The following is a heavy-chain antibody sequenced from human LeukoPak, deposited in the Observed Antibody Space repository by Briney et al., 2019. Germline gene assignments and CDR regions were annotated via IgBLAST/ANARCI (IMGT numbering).Heavy chain of an antibody. CDR1: GFTFSSYG. Sequence: PVGSPRLSCAASGFTFSSYGMHWVRQAPGKGVEWVAFIQYDGTKEYYADSVKGRFTISRDKTKKTLYLQMNSMRAEDSAVYFCALQGTPQPNYYYNYMDVWGKGTTVTVSS. V-gene: IGHV3-30*02. J-gene: IGHJ6*03. CDR3: ALQGTPQPNYYYNYMDV. CDR2: IQYDGTKE. D-gene: IGHD1-1*01.